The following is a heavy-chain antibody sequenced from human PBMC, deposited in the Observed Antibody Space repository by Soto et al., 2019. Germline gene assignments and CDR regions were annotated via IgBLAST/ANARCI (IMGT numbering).Heavy chain of an antibody. CDR3: ARDGSGLYYDTSGYRAYFFDL. D-gene: IGHD3-22*01. CDR1: GFLFTSHW. J-gene: IGHJ4*02. CDR2: IHQDGNER. V-gene: IGHV3-7*01. Sequence: PGGSLQLSCAASGFLFTSHWMTLVRQAPGKGLEWVANIHQDGNERYYADSVKGRFTISRDNTRDTLFLQMNYLSAEDTAVYYCARDGSGLYYDTSGYRAYFFDLWGQGTLVTVSS.